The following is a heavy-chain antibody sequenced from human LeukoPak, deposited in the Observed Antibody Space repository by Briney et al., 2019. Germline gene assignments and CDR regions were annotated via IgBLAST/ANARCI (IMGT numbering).Heavy chain of an antibody. D-gene: IGHD3-10*01. CDR3: VAPGISGFNAFDI. V-gene: IGHV1-58*01. Sequence: SVKVSCKASGFTFTSSAVQWVRQARGQRLEWIGWIVVGSGNTNYAQKFQERVTITRDMSTSTAYMELSSLRSEYTAVYYCVAPGISGFNAFDIWGQGTMVTVSS. J-gene: IGHJ3*02. CDR2: IVVGSGNT. CDR1: GFTFTSSA.